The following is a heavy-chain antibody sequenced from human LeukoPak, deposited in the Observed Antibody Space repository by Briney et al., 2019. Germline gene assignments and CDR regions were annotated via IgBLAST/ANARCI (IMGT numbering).Heavy chain of an antibody. CDR1: GFTFSSYW. J-gene: IGHJ3*02. CDR3: AKDLRGSYYDAFDI. CDR2: IRYDGSDK. Sequence: GGSLRLSCAASGFTFSSYWMSWVRQAPGKGLEWVAFIRYDGSDKYYADSMKGRFTISRDNSKNTLYLQMNSLRAEDAAVYYCAKDLRGSYYDAFDIWGQGTMVTVSS. V-gene: IGHV3-30*02. D-gene: IGHD1-26*01.